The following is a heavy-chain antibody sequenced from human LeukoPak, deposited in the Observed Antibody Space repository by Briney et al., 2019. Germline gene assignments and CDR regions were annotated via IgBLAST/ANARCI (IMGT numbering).Heavy chain of an antibody. CDR1: GGSISGWY. CDR3: ARDDSSGYPDWYFDL. J-gene: IGHJ2*01. D-gene: IGHD3-22*01. CDR2: IHYSGST. V-gene: IGHV4-59*01. Sequence: SETLSLTCTVSGGSISGWYWSWIRQPPGEGLEWIGHIHYSGSTNYNPSLKSRVTISVDTSKNQFSLKLSSVTAADTAVYYCARDDSSGYPDWYFDLWGRGTLVTVSS.